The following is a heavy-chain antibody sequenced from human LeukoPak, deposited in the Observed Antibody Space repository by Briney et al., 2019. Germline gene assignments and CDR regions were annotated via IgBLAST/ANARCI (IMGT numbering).Heavy chain of an antibody. V-gene: IGHV1-18*01. J-gene: IGHJ4*02. D-gene: IGHD6-19*01. CDR3: AAIVNSCWYRYFDY. Sequence: ASVKVSCKASGYTFISYGISWVRQAPGQGLECMGWISAYNGNTNYAQKLQGRVTMTTDTSTSTAYMELRSLRSDDTAVYYCAAIVNSCWYRYFDYWGQGTLVTVSS. CDR2: ISAYNGNT. CDR1: GYTFISYG.